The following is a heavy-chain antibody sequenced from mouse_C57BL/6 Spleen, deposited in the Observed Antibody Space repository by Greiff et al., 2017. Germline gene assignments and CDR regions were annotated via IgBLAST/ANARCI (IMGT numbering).Heavy chain of an antibody. CDR3: ARLEDGDCYFDY. CDR1: GYTFTSYC. Sequence: QVQLKESGAELVKPGASVKLSCKASGYTFTSYCMHWVNQRPGQGLEWIGYINPSSGDTKYNQKFKDKATLTADKSSSTAYLQQSSLTYEDSAVYYCARLEDGDCYFDYWGQGTTLTVSA. CDR2: INPSSGDT. D-gene: IGHD2-13*01. V-gene: IGHV1-7*01. J-gene: IGHJ2*01.